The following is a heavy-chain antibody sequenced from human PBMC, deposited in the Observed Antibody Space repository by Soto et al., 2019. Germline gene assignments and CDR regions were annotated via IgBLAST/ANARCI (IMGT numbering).Heavy chain of an antibody. J-gene: IGHJ4*02. CDR1: GYTFTSYY. CDR2: INPSGGST. Sequence: ASVKGSCKASGYTFTSYYMHWVRQAPGQGLEWMGIINPSGGSTSYAQKFQGRVTMTRDTSTSTVYMELSSLRSEDTAVYYCARVTSTITRKGYYFDYWGQGTLVTVSS. CDR3: ARVTSTITRKGYYFDY. V-gene: IGHV1-46*01. D-gene: IGHD1-20*01.